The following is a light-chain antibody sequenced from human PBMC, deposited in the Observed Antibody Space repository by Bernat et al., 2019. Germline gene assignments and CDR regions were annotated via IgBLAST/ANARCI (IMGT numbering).Light chain of an antibody. CDR3: QVYDNSPPAYT. CDR1: QSVSSSY. V-gene: IGKV3-20*01. CDR2: GTS. J-gene: IGKJ2*01. Sequence: IVLTQSPGTLSLSPGETATLSCRASQSVSSSYLAWYQHKPGQAPRLLMYGTSSRATGIPDRFSGSVSGTDFTLTISRLEPADFAVYYCQVYDNSPPAYTFGQETKLEIQ.